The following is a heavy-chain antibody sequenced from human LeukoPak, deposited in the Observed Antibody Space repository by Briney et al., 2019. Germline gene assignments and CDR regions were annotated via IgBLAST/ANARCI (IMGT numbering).Heavy chain of an antibody. V-gene: IGHV1-69*01. CDR3: AAAVDSSGYYYRALFDY. D-gene: IGHD3-22*01. J-gene: IGHJ4*02. Sequence: SVKVSCKASGGTFSSYAISWVRQAPGQGLEWMGGIIPIFGTANYAQKFQGRVTITADESTSTAYMELSSLRSEDTAVYYCAAAVDSSGYYYRALFDYWGQGTLVTVSS. CDR1: GGTFSSYA. CDR2: IIPIFGTA.